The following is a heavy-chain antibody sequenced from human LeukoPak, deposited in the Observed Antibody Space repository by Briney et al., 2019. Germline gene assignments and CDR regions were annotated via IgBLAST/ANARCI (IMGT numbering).Heavy chain of an antibody. V-gene: IGHV5-51*01. CDR1: GYTFTKYW. D-gene: IGHD3-22*01. CDR2: IFPGDSDT. J-gene: IGHJ5*02. CDR3: ARQRYYDSSGQFDP. Sequence: GGSLQISCKASGYTFTKYWIAWVRQLPGKGREYIGIIFPGDSDTRYSPSCEGQVTISADNSRSTSYLQWSRLTASDTAIYYCARQRYYDSSGQFDPWGQGTLVTVSS.